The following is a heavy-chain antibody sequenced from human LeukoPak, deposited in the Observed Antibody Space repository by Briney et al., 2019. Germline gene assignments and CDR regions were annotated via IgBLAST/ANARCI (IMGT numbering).Heavy chain of an antibody. Sequence: PGGSLRLSCAASGFTFSSYEMNWVRQAPGKGLEWVSYISSSGSTIYYADSVKGRFTISRDNAKNSLYLQMNSLRAADTAVYYCARGEDYQLLGRNFDYWGQGTLVTVSS. D-gene: IGHD2-2*01. J-gene: IGHJ4*02. V-gene: IGHV3-48*03. CDR2: ISSSGSTI. CDR3: ARGEDYQLLGRNFDY. CDR1: GFTFSSYE.